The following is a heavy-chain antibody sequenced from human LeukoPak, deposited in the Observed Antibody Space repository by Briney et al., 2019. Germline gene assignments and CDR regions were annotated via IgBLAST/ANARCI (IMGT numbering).Heavy chain of an antibody. CDR2: IWYDGTNK. V-gene: IGHV3-33*01. J-gene: IGHJ4*02. D-gene: IGHD5-18*01. CDR1: GFTFNHYG. CDR3: ARHGARGYTFDY. Sequence: GRSLRLTCTASGFTFNHYGMHWVRQAPGKRLEWVAGIWYDGTNKYYADSVKGRVTISRDNSRNTLYLQMNSLRASDTAMYYCARHGARGYTFDYWGQGTLVTVSS.